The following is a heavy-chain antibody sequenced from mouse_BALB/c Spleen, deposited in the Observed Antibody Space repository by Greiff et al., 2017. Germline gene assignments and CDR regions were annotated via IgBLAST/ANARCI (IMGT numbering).Heavy chain of an antibody. V-gene: IGHV5-4*02. J-gene: IGHJ3*01. CDR1: GFTFSDYY. CDR2: ISDGGSYT. CDR3: ARDYYGNPGWFAY. D-gene: IGHD2-1*01. Sequence: EVKVVESGGGLVKPGGSLKLSCAASGFTFSDYYMYWVRQTPEKRLEWVATISDGGSYTYYPDSVKGRFTISRDNAKNNLYLQMSSLKSEDTAMYYCARDYYGNPGWFAYWGQGTLVTVSA.